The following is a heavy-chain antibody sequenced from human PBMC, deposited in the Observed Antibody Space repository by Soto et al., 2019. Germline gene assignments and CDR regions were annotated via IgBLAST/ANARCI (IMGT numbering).Heavy chain of an antibody. CDR1: GFTFSSYW. J-gene: IGHJ3*02. CDR3: VRGGYMHACDI. V-gene: IGHV3-74*01. D-gene: IGHD6-13*01. Sequence: EVQLVESGGGLVQPGGSLRLSCAASGFTFSSYWMYWVRQAPGKGLEWVSNMNNDGSYIIYAESVKGRFTFSRDNAKNTLYLQMNSLRAEDTAVYYCVRGGYMHACDIWGQGTMVTVSS. CDR2: MNNDGSYI.